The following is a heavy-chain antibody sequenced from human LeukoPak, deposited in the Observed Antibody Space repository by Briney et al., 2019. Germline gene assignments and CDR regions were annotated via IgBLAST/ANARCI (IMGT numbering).Heavy chain of an antibody. CDR1: GFTFSTYA. V-gene: IGHV3-30*04. CDR2: ISYDGSNK. Sequence: PGGSLRLSCAASGFTFSTYAMHWVRQAPGKGLEWVAAISYDGSNKNYADSVKGRFTISGDNSKNTLYLQMNSLRAEDTAVYYCARGVRIAVAGYIDYWGQGTLVTVSS. D-gene: IGHD6-19*01. J-gene: IGHJ4*02. CDR3: ARGVRIAVAGYIDY.